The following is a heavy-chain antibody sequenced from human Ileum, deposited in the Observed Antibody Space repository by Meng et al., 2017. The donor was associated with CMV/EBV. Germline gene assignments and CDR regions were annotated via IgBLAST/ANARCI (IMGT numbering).Heavy chain of an antibody. CDR2: IYYSGNA. CDR3: ARDGYFDSGTYPFDH. Sequence: LQLRQTCPSPVRPSESLSLTCTVSGDSMRRYYWSWIRQSPGKALEWIGYIYYSGNAVYNPSFKSRVTISVDTSKSQFYLKVNSVTAADTAVYYCARDGYFDSGTYPFDHWGQGTLVTVSS. V-gene: IGHV4-59*01. CDR1: GDSMRRYY. D-gene: IGHD3-10*01. J-gene: IGHJ4*02.